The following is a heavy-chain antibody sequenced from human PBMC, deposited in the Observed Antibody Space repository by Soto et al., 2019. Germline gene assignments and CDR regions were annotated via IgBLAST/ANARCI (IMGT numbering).Heavy chain of an antibody. CDR1: GFTFSDSY. Sequence: PGGSRRLSGAASGFTFSDSYMSWIRQAPGKALEWVSYISSSGSTIYYADSVKGRFTIARDNAKNSLYLQMKSLRAEDTAVYSSARGIGGSGSYFEYYYGMDVWGQGTTVTVSS. CDR3: ARGIGGSGSYFEYYYGMDV. D-gene: IGHD3-10*01. V-gene: IGHV3-11*01. J-gene: IGHJ6*02. CDR2: ISSSGSTI.